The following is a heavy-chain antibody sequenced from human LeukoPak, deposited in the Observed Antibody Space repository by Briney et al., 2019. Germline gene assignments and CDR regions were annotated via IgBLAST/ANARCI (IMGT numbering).Heavy chain of an antibody. CDR3: ARLSGDQGGTLGY. Sequence: PGGSLRLSCAASGFTFSSHGMSWVRQAPGKGLEWVAKIKKDGSEKYYVDSVKGRFTISRDNAKNSLYLQMNSLRAEDTAVYYCARLSGDQGGTLGYWGQGTLVTVSS. CDR1: GFTFSSHG. V-gene: IGHV3-7*01. D-gene: IGHD1-26*01. CDR2: IKKDGSEK. J-gene: IGHJ4*02.